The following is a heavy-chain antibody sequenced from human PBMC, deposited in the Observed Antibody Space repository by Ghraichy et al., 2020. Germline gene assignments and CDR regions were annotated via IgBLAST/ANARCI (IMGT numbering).Heavy chain of an antibody. Sequence: ASVKVSCKTSGYTFTGYYMHWVRQAPGQGLEWMGWINPNSGGTNYAQKFQGRVTMTRDTSISSAYMELSRLRSDDTAVYYCARVPLYDSGGYYNEYYFDYWGQGTLVTVSS. CDR1: GYTFTGYY. J-gene: IGHJ4*02. V-gene: IGHV1-2*02. CDR3: ARVPLYDSGGYYNEYYFDY. CDR2: INPNSGGT. D-gene: IGHD3-10*01.